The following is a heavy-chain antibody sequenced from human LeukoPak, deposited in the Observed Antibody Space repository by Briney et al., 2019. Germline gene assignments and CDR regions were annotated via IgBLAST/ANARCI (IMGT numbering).Heavy chain of an antibody. Sequence: GGSLRLSCAASGFTFSGSAMHWVRQASRKGLEWVGRIRSKANSYATAYAASVKGRFTISRDDSKNTAYLQMNSLKTEDTAVYYCTRQPHRGYSGYDADYWGQGTLVTVSS. CDR1: GFTFSGSA. D-gene: IGHD5-12*01. J-gene: IGHJ4*02. V-gene: IGHV3-73*01. CDR3: TRQPHRGYSGYDADY. CDR2: IRSKANSYAT.